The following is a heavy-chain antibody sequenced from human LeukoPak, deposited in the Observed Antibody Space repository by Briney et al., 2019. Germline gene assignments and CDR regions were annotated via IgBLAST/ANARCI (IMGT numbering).Heavy chain of an antibody. J-gene: IGHJ4*02. CDR3: ASSLNVAARPLDY. CDR1: GGSISSYS. Sequence: SETLSLTCTVSGGSISSYSWSWIRQPPGKGLEWLGYIYYSGRTNYDPSLKSRVTISIDTSKNQFSLKLSSVTAADTAVYYCASSLNVAARPLDYWGQGTLVTVSS. V-gene: IGHV4-59*08. CDR2: IYYSGRT. D-gene: IGHD6-6*01.